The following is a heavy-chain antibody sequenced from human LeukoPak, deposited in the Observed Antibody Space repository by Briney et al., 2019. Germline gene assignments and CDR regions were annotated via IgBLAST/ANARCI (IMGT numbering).Heavy chain of an antibody. D-gene: IGHD3-3*01. Sequence: GGSLRLSCAASGFTFNNYAMNWVRQAPGKGLEWVSSISGGGETTYYADSAKGRFTISRDNSQNTLYLQMNSLRAEDTAVYYCAKDLQWDFWSGYYLLYFDYWGQGTLVTVSS. CDR3: AKDLQWDFWSGYYLLYFDY. CDR1: GFTFNNYA. CDR2: ISGGGETT. J-gene: IGHJ4*02. V-gene: IGHV3-23*01.